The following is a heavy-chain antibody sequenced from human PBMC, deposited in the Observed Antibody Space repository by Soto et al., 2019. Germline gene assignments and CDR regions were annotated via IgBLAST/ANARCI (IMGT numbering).Heavy chain of an antibody. Sequence: PSETLSLTCSVSGSSVSGGVYYWTWIRQPPGKGLEWIGYIYNSKTTNYNASLRSRVTISVATSKNQFSLRLTSVTAADTAVYYCARYLDYGDYGYFDSWGQGTLVTVSS. J-gene: IGHJ4*02. CDR1: GSSVSGGVYY. CDR3: ARYLDYGDYGYFDS. V-gene: IGHV4-61*08. CDR2: IYNSKTT. D-gene: IGHD4-17*01.